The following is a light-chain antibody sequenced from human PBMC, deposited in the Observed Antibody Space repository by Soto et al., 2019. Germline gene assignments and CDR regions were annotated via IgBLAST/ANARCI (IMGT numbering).Light chain of an antibody. V-gene: IGKV4-1*01. Sequence: DIVMTQSPDSLAVSLGERATINCKSSQSVLYSSNNKSYLAWYQQKPGQPPKLLIYWASTRESGVPDRFSGSGSGTDFTLTISSLQAEDVAVYYCQQYYGTPWTFGQGPRVEIK. CDR3: QQYYGTPWT. CDR1: QSVLYSSNNKSY. CDR2: WAS. J-gene: IGKJ1*01.